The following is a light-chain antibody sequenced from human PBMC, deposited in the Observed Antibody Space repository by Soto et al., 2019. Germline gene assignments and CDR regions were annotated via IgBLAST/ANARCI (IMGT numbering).Light chain of an antibody. CDR2: EVS. J-gene: IGLJ3*02. Sequence: QSALTQPASVSGSPGQSITISCTGTISDVGGHGYVSWYQQHPGKAPKLMIYEVSDRPSGVPNRFSGSKTGNTASLSISGLQAEDEADYYCTSYTSSSAVVFGGGTKLTVL. CDR3: TSYTSSSAVV. V-gene: IGLV2-14*01. CDR1: ISDVGGHGY.